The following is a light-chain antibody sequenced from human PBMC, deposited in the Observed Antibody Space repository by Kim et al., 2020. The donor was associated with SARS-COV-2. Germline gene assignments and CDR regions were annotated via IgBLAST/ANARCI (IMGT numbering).Light chain of an antibody. CDR2: AAS. Sequence: ASVGETITITCRASQGISNYLAWYQQKPGKVPKLLIYAASALQSGVPSRFSGRGSGTDFTLTIRGLQPEDVASYYCQKYNSAPLTFGGGTKVDIK. V-gene: IGKV1-27*01. J-gene: IGKJ4*01. CDR3: QKYNSAPLT. CDR1: QGISNY.